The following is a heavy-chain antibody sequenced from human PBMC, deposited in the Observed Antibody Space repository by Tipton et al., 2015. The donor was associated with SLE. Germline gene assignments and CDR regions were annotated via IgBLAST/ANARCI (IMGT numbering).Heavy chain of an antibody. Sequence: TLSLTCTVSGGSISSGGYYWSWIRQHPGKGLEWIGYIYYSGSTYYNPSLKSRVTISVDTSKNQFSLKLSSVTAADTAVYYCARTDSRGSGWYFDYWGQGTLVTVSS. D-gene: IGHD6-19*01. CDR1: GGSISSGGYY. V-gene: IGHV4-31*03. CDR2: IYYSGST. J-gene: IGHJ4*02. CDR3: ARTDSRGSGWYFDY.